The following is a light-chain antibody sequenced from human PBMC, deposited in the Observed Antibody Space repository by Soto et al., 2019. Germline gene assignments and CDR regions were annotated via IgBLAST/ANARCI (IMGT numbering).Light chain of an antibody. Sequence: SALTQPPSVSGSPGQSVALSCTGTSSDVGNSNGVSWYHQPPGTAPKLMIYDVNNRPSGVPDRFSGSKSGNTASLTISGLQAEDEGDYYCSSYTSSSTDVFGTGTKLTVL. J-gene: IGLJ1*01. CDR2: DVN. CDR1: SSDVGNSNG. CDR3: SSYTSSSTDV. V-gene: IGLV2-18*02.